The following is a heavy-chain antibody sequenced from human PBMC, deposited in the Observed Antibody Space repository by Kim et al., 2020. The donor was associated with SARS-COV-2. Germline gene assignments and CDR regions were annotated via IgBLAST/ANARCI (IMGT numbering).Heavy chain of an antibody. Sequence: GGSLRLSCAASGFTFSSYDIHWVRQAPGKGLEWVAVIWYDGSNKYHADSVKGRLTISRDNSKNTLYLQMNSLRAEDTAVYYCARGSSGYHYIDYWGQGTLVTVSS. CDR1: GFTFSSYD. D-gene: IGHD3-22*01. J-gene: IGHJ4*02. CDR2: IWYDGSNK. CDR3: ARGSSGYHYIDY. V-gene: IGHV3-33*01.